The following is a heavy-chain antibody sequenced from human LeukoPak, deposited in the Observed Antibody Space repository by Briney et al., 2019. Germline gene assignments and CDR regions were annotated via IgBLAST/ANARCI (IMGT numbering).Heavy chain of an antibody. Sequence: SETLSLTCTVSGGSVSSGSYYWSWIRQPPGKGLEWIGYIYYSGSTNYNPSRKSRVTISVDTSKNQFSLKLRSVTAADTAVYYCARESSFVGMDVWGQGTTVTVS. D-gene: IGHD2-2*01. J-gene: IGHJ6*02. CDR3: ARESSFVGMDV. V-gene: IGHV4-61*01. CDR2: IYYSGST. CDR1: GGSVSSGSYY.